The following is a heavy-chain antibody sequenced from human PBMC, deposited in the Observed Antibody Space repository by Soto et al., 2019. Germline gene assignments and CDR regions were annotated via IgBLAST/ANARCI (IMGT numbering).Heavy chain of an antibody. Sequence: GGSLRLSCAASGFTFSSHAMSWVRQAPGKGLEWVSAISGSGGSTYYADSVKGRFTISRDNSKNTLYLQMNSLRAEDTAVYYCAKDRNSSSSRGLYDYWGQGTLVTVSS. CDR3: AKDRNSSSSRGLYDY. CDR1: GFTFSSHA. D-gene: IGHD6-6*01. V-gene: IGHV3-23*01. J-gene: IGHJ4*02. CDR2: ISGSGGST.